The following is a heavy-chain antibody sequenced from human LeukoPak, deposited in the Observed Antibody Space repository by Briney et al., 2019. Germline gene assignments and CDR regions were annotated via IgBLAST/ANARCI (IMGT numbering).Heavy chain of an antibody. D-gene: IGHD3-10*01. V-gene: IGHV3-53*01. J-gene: IGHJ3*02. CDR1: GFTFSSNY. Sequence: GGSLRPSCAASGFTFSSNYMSWVRQAPGKGLEWVSVIYSGGSTYYADSVKGRFTISRDNSKNTLYLQMNSLRAEDTAVYYCARALTWFGMNAFDIWGQGTMVTVSS. CDR2: IYSGGST. CDR3: ARALTWFGMNAFDI.